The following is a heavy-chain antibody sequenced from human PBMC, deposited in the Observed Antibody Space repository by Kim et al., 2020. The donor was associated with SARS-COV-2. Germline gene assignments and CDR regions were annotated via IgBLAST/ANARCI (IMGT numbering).Heavy chain of an antibody. Sequence: NYNPSLKSRVTISVDTSKNQFSLKLSSVTAADTAVYYCASGYDTRDWFDPWGQGTLVTVSS. J-gene: IGHJ5*02. D-gene: IGHD5-12*01. V-gene: IGHV4-59*09. CDR3: ASGYDTRDWFDP.